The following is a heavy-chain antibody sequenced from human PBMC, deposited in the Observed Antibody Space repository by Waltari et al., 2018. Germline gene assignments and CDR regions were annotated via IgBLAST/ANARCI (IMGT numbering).Heavy chain of an antibody. J-gene: IGHJ6*03. CDR3: AKDGDCSSTSCYKPYYYYYMDV. D-gene: IGHD2-2*02. CDR1: GFTFSSYG. V-gene: IGHV3-30*02. Sequence: QVQLVESGGGVVQPGGSLRLSCAASGFTFSSYGMHWVRQAPGKGLEWVAFIRYDGSNKYYADSVKGRFTISRDNSKNTLYLQMNSLRAEDTAVYYCAKDGDCSSTSCYKPYYYYYMDVWGKGTTVTVSS. CDR2: IRYDGSNK.